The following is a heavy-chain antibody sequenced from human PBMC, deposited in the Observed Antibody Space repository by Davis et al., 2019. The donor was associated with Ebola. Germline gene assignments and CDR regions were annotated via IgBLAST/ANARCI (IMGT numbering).Heavy chain of an antibody. CDR3: ARWGAYCSSTSCPPARAFDI. J-gene: IGHJ3*02. D-gene: IGHD2-2*01. Sequence: SLKISCAASGFTFDDYAMHWVRQAPGKGLEWVSGISWNSGSIGYADSVKGRFTISRDNAKNSLYLQMNSLRAEDTAVYYCARWGAYCSSTSCPPARAFDIWGQGTMVTVSS. CDR2: ISWNSGSI. CDR1: GFTFDDYA. V-gene: IGHV3-9*01.